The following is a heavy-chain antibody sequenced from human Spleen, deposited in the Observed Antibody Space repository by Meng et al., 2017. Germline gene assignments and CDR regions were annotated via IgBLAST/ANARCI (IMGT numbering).Heavy chain of an antibody. Sequence: GESLKISCGASGSTFSNYWMTWVRQAPGKGLEWVANIKEDGSEKYYVDSLKGRFTISRDNAKNSLFLQLNSLRAEDTAVYYCARGGFTFHIWGQGTTVT. J-gene: IGHJ3*02. V-gene: IGHV3-7*04. CDR1: GSTFSNYW. CDR3: ARGGFTFHI. CDR2: IKEDGSEK. D-gene: IGHD3-16*01.